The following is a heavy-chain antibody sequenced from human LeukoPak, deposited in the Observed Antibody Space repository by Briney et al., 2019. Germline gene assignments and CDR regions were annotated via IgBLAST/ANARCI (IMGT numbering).Heavy chain of an antibody. D-gene: IGHD5-12*01. J-gene: IGHJ5*02. CDR1: GATLNIGHA. Sequence: SVKVSCKAFGATLNIGHAFIWARQAPGQGLQWMGRIIPFLGEVNYAQNFQGRVSFTADKSTATMYMEMKSLRLDDTAIYYCSPCGHAYDWFSPWGQGTLVTVSS. CDR3: SPCGHAYDWFSP. CDR2: IIPFLGEV. V-gene: IGHV1-69*04.